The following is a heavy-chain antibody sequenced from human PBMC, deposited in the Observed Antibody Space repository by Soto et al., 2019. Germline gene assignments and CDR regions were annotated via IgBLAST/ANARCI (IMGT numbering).Heavy chain of an antibody. CDR2: IYSGGST. CDR3: ARKTAEQQPNYYYYYYMDV. CDR1: GFTFSSNY. V-gene: IGHV3-66*01. J-gene: IGHJ6*03. D-gene: IGHD6-13*01. Sequence: EVQLVESGGGLVQPGGSLRLSCAASGFTFSSNYMSWVRQAPGKGLEWVSVIYSGGSTYYADSVKGRFTISRDNSKNTLYLQMNRLRAEDTAVYYGARKTAEQQPNYYYYYYMDVWGKGTPVTVSS.